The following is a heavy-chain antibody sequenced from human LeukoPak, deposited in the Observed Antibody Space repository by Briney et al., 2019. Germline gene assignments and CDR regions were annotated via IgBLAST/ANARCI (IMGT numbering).Heavy chain of an antibody. CDR3: AKVFGSGSYMKKYSMDV. Sequence: PGGSLRLSCAASGLTVSGNYMSWVRQAPGKGLEWVSAISGSGGSTYYADSVKGRFTISRDNSKDTLYLQMNSLRGEDTAIYYCAKVFGSGSYMKKYSMDVWGQGTTVTVSS. D-gene: IGHD3-10*01. CDR2: ISGSGGST. CDR1: GLTVSGNY. V-gene: IGHV3-23*01. J-gene: IGHJ6*02.